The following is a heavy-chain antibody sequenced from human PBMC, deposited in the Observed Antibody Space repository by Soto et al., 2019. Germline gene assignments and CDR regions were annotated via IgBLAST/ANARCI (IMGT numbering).Heavy chain of an antibody. D-gene: IGHD6-13*01. V-gene: IGHV5-51*01. CDR2: IYPGDHET. CDR1: GYTFSNFW. CDR3: ARSPRSSPYFDY. J-gene: IGHJ4*02. Sequence: GESLKISCQSSGYTFSNFWIGWVRQLPGKGLEWMGIIYPGDHETSYSPSFHGKVTISADRSINTAYLQWNSLEASDTAFYFCARSPRSSPYFDYWGQGALVTVS.